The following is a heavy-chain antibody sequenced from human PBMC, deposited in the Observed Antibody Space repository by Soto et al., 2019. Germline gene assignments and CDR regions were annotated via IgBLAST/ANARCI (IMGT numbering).Heavy chain of an antibody. CDR2: IYYSGST. D-gene: IGHD2-15*01. J-gene: IGHJ4*02. Sequence: QLQLQESGPGLVKPSETLSLTCTVSGGSISSSSYYWGWIRQPPGKGLEWIGSIYYSGSTYYNPSLKSRVTISVDTSKNQFSLKLSSVTAADTAVYYCARPCSGGSCYSWGWGQGTLVTVSS. CDR1: GGSISSSSYY. CDR3: ARPCSGGSCYSWG. V-gene: IGHV4-39*01.